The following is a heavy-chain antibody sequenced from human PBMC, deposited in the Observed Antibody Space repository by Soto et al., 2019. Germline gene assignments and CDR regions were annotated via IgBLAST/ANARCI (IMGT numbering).Heavy chain of an antibody. CDR2: IYPGDSEA. Sequence: PRESLKISCEASGYDFVSYWIAWVRQMPGKGLEWMGIIYPGDSEAIYSPPFQGRVTISADKSTSTAYMEVNSLRSQDTAMYYCARAMYAYSWYDRGFDYWGQGTLVTVSS. J-gene: IGHJ4*02. V-gene: IGHV5-51*01. D-gene: IGHD6-13*01. CDR1: GYDFVSYW. CDR3: ARAMYAYSWYDRGFDY.